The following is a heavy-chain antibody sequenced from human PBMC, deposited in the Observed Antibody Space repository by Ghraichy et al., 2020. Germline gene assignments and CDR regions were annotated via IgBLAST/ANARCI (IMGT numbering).Heavy chain of an antibody. CDR2: ISYDGSNK. J-gene: IGHJ4*02. CDR1: GFTFSSYA. V-gene: IGHV3-30-3*01. D-gene: IGHD2-2*01. Sequence: GGSLRLSCAASGFTFSSYAMHWVRQAPGKGLEWVAVISYDGSNKYYADSVKGRFTISRDNSKNTLYLQMNSLRAEDTAVYYCARALPCSSTSCYDLDYWGQGTLVTVSS. CDR3: ARALPCSSTSCYDLDY.